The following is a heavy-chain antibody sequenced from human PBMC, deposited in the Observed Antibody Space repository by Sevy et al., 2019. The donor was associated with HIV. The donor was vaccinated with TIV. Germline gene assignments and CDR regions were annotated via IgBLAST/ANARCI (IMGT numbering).Heavy chain of an antibody. V-gene: IGHV3-23*01. J-gene: IGHJ4*02. CDR3: AKGSLGVGGGY. CDR1: GFTFSSYA. D-gene: IGHD3-10*01. Sequence: GGSLRLSCAASGFTFSSYAMSWVRQAPGKGLEWVSAIGGSGGSTYYADSVKGRFTISRDNSKNTLYLQMNSLRAEDTAVYYCAKGSLGVGGGYWGQGTLVTVSS. CDR2: IGGSGGST.